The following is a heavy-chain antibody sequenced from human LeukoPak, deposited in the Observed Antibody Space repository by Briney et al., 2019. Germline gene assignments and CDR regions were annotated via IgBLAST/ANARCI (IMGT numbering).Heavy chain of an antibody. Sequence: SETLSLTCTVSGGSISSYYWSWIRQPPGKGLEWIASIYYSGSTYYNPSLKNRVTISVDTSKNQLSLKLSSLTAADTAVYYCARHEYSGSYYGLSWFDPWGQGTLVTVSS. CDR1: GGSISSYY. CDR2: IYYSGST. D-gene: IGHD1-26*01. J-gene: IGHJ5*02. V-gene: IGHV4-59*05. CDR3: ARHEYSGSYYGLSWFDP.